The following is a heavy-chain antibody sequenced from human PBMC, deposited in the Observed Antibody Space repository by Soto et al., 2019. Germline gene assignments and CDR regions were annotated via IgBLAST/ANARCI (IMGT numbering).Heavy chain of an antibody. Sequence: QVQLVQSGAEVKKPGSSVKVSCKASGGTFSSYAISWVRQAPGQGLEWTGGIIPIFGTANYAQKFQGRVTITADESTSTAYMELSSLRSEDTAVYYCATRGATVTDWGFFDYWGQGTLVTVSS. CDR1: GGTFSSYA. CDR2: IIPIFGTA. CDR3: ATRGATVTDWGFFDY. D-gene: IGHD4-4*01. J-gene: IGHJ4*02. V-gene: IGHV1-69*01.